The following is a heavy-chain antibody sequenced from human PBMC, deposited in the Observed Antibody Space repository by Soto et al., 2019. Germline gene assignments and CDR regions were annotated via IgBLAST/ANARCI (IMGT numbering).Heavy chain of an antibody. Sequence: EVQLVESGGTLVQPGGSLRLSCVASGFKFRSYWMSWVRQAPGKGLEWLANIKEDGSEKYYVDSVEGRFTISRDNARNSVYLQMNSLRADDTAIYYCTRGGGRDSNERFWGQGTLVIVSS. V-gene: IGHV3-7*01. CDR1: GFKFRSYW. CDR2: IKEDGSEK. D-gene: IGHD4-4*01. CDR3: TRGGGRDSNERF. J-gene: IGHJ4*02.